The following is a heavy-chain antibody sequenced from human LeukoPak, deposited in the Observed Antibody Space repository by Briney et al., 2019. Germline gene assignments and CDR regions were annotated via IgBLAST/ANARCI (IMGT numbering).Heavy chain of an antibody. CDR1: GYXLTSYY. CDR3: ARLFNYYDNSGYYQYYFDY. J-gene: IGHJ4*02. CDR2: INPNTGDT. V-gene: IGHV1-2*02. D-gene: IGHD3-22*01. Sequence: ASVKVSCNASGYXLTSYYMHWVRQAPGQGLEWMGWINPNTGDTSFAQKFQGRVTLTRDTSISTAYMELSRLKSDDTAVYYCARLFNYYDNSGYYQYYFDYWGQGTLVTVSS.